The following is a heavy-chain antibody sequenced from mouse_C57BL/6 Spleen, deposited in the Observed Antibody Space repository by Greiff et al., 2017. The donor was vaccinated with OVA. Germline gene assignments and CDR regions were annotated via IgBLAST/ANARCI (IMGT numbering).Heavy chain of an antibody. J-gene: IGHJ1*03. CDR2: ISGGGGNT. Sequence: EVMLVESGGGLVKPGGSLKLSCAASGFTFSSYTMSWDRQTPEKRLEWVATISGGGGNTYYPDSVKGRFTISRDNAKNTLYLQMSSLRSEDTALYYCARRIYFDVWGTGTTVTVSS. CDR3: ARRIYFDV. V-gene: IGHV5-9*01. CDR1: GFTFSSYT.